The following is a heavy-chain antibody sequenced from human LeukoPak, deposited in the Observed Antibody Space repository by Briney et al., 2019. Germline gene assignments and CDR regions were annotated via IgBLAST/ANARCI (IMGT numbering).Heavy chain of an antibody. CDR1: GYSFTNYW. V-gene: IGHV5-51*01. J-gene: IGHJ3*02. Sequence: GESLKISCKGSGYSFTNYWIGWVRQMPGKGLEWMGIIYPGDSDTRYSPSFQGQVTISADKSINTAYLQCSSLKASDTAMFYCARQYCGGDCYSWNSAFDIWGQGTMVTVSS. D-gene: IGHD2-21*02. CDR3: ARQYCGGDCYSWNSAFDI. CDR2: IYPGDSDT.